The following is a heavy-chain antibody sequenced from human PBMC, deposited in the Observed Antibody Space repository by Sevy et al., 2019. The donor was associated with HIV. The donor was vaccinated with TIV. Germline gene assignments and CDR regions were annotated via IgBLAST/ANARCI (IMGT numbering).Heavy chain of an antibody. CDR1: GFTVSSNY. V-gene: IGHV3-53*01. Sequence: GGSLRLSCAASGFTVSSNYMSWVRQAPGKGLEWVSVIYSGGSTYYADSVKGRFTISRDNSKNTLYLQMNSLRAEDTAVYYCARGLGAGDYYDSSGYYSDDAFDILGQGTVVTV. CDR2: IYSGGST. CDR3: ARGLGAGDYYDSSGYYSDDAFDI. J-gene: IGHJ3*02. D-gene: IGHD3-22*01.